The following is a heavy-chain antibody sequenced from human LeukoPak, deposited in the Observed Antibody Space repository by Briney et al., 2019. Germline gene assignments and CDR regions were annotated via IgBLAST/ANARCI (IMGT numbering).Heavy chain of an antibody. V-gene: IGHV1-69*02. D-gene: IGHD3-3*01. CDR1: GGTFSSYT. CDR2: IIPILGIA. J-gene: IGHJ6*04. CDR3: ASEYEFYGMDV. Sequence: GASVKVSFKASGGTFSSYTISWVRQAPAQGLEWVGRIIPILGIANYAQKFQSRVTITADKSTSTAYMELSSLRSEDTAVYYCASEYEFYGMDVRGERATVTPSS.